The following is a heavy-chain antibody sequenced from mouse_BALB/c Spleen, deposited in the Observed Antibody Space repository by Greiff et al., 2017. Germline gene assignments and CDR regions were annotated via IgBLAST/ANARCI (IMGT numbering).Heavy chain of an antibody. J-gene: IGHJ4*01. D-gene: IGHD2-4*01. CDR3: ARGDYDAYAMDY. Sequence: DVQLQESGPGLVKPSQSLSLTCTVTGYSITSDYAWNWIRQFPGNKLEWMGYISYSGSTSYNPSLKSRISITRDTSKNQFFLQLNSVTTEDTATYYCARGDYDAYAMDYWGQGTSVTVSS. CDR2: ISYSGST. V-gene: IGHV3-2*02. CDR1: GYSITSDYA.